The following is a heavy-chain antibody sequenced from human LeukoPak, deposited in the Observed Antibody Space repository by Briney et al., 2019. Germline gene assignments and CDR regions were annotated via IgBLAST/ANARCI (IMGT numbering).Heavy chain of an antibody. J-gene: IGHJ4*02. CDR2: ISYDGSNK. Sequence: GGSLRLSCAASGFTFSSYGMHWVRQAPGKGLEWVAVISYDGSNKYYADSVKGRFTISRDNSKNTLYLQMNSLRAEDTAVYYCAKDPSHSSGWYETLPQYYFDYWGQGTLVTVSS. CDR3: AKDPSHSSGWYETLPQYYFDY. V-gene: IGHV3-30*18. D-gene: IGHD6-19*01. CDR1: GFTFSSYG.